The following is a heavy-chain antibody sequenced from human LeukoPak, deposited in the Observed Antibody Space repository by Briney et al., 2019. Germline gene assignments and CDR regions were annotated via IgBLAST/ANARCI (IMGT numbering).Heavy chain of an antibody. V-gene: IGHV3-30*18. J-gene: IGHJ6*03. CDR2: ISYDGSNK. CDR1: GFTFSSYG. Sequence: GGSLRLSCAASGFTFSSYGMHWVRQAPGKGLEWVAVISYDGSNKYYADSVKGRFTISRDNSKNTLYLQMNSLRAEDTAVFYCAKDKVDYYYYYMDVWGKGTTVTVSS. CDR3: AKDKVDYYYYYMDV.